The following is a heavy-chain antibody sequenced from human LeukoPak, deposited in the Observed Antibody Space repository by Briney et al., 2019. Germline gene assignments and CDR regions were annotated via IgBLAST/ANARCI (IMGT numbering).Heavy chain of an antibody. D-gene: IGHD6-6*01. J-gene: IGHJ4*02. CDR2: IIPIFGTA. Sequence: GASVKVSCKASGGTLSSYAISWVRQAPGQGLEWMGGIIPIFGTANYAQKFQGRVTITADKSTSTAYMELSSLRSEDTAVYYCARAPDAHSSSELDYWGQGTLVTVSS. CDR3: ARAPDAHSSSELDY. V-gene: IGHV1-69*06. CDR1: GGTLSSYA.